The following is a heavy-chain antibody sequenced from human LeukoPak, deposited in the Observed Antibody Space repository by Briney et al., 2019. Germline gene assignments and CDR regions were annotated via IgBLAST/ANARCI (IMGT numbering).Heavy chain of an antibody. Sequence: GGSLRLSCAASGFTFRSYGMNWVRQAPGKGLEWVAVISYDGSNKYYADSVKGRFTISRDNSKNTLYLQMNSLRAEDTAVYYCARTSRTYYDILTGYYRLFGWFDPWGQGTLVTVSS. CDR2: ISYDGSNK. CDR3: ARTSRTYYDILTGYYRLFGWFDP. J-gene: IGHJ5*02. CDR1: GFTFRSYG. V-gene: IGHV3-30*03. D-gene: IGHD3-9*01.